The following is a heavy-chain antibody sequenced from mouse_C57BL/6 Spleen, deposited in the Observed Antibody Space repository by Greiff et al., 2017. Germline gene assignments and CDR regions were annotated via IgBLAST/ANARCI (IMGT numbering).Heavy chain of an antibody. Sequence: QVQLQQSGAELVKPGASVKLSCKASGYTFTSYWMHWVKQRPGQGLEWIGMIHPNSGSTNYNEKFKSKATLTVDKSSSTAYMQLSSLTSEDSAVYYCARSYGSSLNYFDYWGQGTTLTVSS. V-gene: IGHV1-64*01. D-gene: IGHD1-1*01. CDR3: ARSYGSSLNYFDY. J-gene: IGHJ2*01. CDR1: GYTFTSYW. CDR2: IHPNSGST.